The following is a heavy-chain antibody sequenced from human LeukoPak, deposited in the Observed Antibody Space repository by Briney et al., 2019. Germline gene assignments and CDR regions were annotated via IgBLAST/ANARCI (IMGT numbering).Heavy chain of an antibody. CDR1: GFTFSSYA. Sequence: GRSLRLSCAASGFTFSSYAMHWVRQAPGKGLEWVAVISYDGSNKYYADSVKGRFTISRDNSKNTLYLQMNSLRAEDTAVYYCARAIDYYDNAFDIWGQGTMVTVSS. D-gene: IGHD3-22*01. CDR2: ISYDGSNK. J-gene: IGHJ3*02. V-gene: IGHV3-30-3*01. CDR3: ARAIDYYDNAFDI.